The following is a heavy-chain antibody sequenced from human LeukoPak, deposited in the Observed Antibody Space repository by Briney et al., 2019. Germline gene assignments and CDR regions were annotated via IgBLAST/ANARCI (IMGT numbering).Heavy chain of an antibody. V-gene: IGHV4-39*01. CDR3: ATGEEQQLFYYYYYGMDV. Sequence: SETLSLTCTVSGGSISSSSYYWGSIRQPPGKGLEWIGSIYYSGSTYYNPSLKSRVTISVDTSKNQFSLKLSSVTAADTAVYYCATGEEQQLFYYYYYGMDVWGQGTTVTVSS. D-gene: IGHD6-13*01. J-gene: IGHJ6*02. CDR1: GGSISSSSYY. CDR2: IYYSGST.